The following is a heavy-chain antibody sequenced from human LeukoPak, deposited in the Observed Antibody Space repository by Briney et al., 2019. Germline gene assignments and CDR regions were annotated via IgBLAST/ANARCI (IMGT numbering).Heavy chain of an antibody. D-gene: IGHD2-2*01. J-gene: IGHJ6*02. CDR3: ASGPPPYCSSTSCYYYYYGMDV. Sequence: SETLSLTCAVYGGSFSGYYWTWIRQPPGKGLEWIGEINQSGTTNYNPSLKSRVTISVDTSKNQFSLKLSSVTAADTAVYYCASGPPPYCSSTSCYYYYYGMDVWGQGTTVTVSS. CDR1: GGSFSGYY. CDR2: INQSGTT. V-gene: IGHV4-34*01.